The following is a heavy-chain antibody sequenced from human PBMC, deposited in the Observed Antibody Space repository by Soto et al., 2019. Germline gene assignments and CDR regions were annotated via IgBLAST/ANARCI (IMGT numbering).Heavy chain of an antibody. V-gene: IGHV3-74*01. Sequence: GGSLRLSCAGYGLTFSTYWMHWVRQVPGKGLVWVARTNRDGRSTNYAESVKGRFIISRDNAKNTLYLQMNSLRVEDTAVYFCTGDLAGSGVFWGQGTLVTVSS. CDR2: TNRDGRST. J-gene: IGHJ4*02. D-gene: IGHD3-3*02. CDR3: TGDLAGSGVF. CDR1: GLTFSTYW.